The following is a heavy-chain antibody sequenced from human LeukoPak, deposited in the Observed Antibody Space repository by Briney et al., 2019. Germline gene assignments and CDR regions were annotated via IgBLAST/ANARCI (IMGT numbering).Heavy chain of an antibody. Sequence: GGSLRLSCAASGFTVSSNYMSWVRQAPGKGLEWVSVIYSGGSTYYADSVKGRFTISRDNSKNTLYLQMNSLRAEDTAVYYCARAYDILIGLDYWGQGTLVTVSS. CDR1: GFTVSSNY. J-gene: IGHJ4*02. V-gene: IGHV3-53*01. D-gene: IGHD3-9*01. CDR2: IYSGGST. CDR3: ARAYDILIGLDY.